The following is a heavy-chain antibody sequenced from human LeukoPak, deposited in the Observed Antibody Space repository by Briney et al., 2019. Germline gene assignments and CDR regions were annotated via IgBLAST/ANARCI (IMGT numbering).Heavy chain of an antibody. CDR1: GGSLSNYY. CDR2: INHSGRT. D-gene: IGHD1-26*01. Sequence: PSETLSLPCAVYGGSLSNYYWIWIRQPPGKGLEWIGEINHSGRTHYNPSLKSRVTISIDTSKNQFSLKLSSVTAADTAVYYCAIEAIVGAPRGDYWGQGTLVTVSS. CDR3: AIEAIVGAPRGDY. J-gene: IGHJ4*02. V-gene: IGHV4-34*01.